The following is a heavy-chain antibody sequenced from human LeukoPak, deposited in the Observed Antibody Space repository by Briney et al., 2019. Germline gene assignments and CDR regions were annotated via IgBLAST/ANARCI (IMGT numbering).Heavy chain of an antibody. CDR3: AKGYCSSTSCYLFS. D-gene: IGHD2-2*01. V-gene: IGHV3-9*03. J-gene: IGHJ5*02. CDR1: GFTFDDYA. CDR2: ISWNSGST. Sequence: GRSLRLSCAASGFTFDDYAMHWVRQAPGKGLEWVSGISWNSGSTGYADSVKGRFTISRDNAKNSLYLQMNSLRAEDMALYYCAKGYCSSTSCYLFSWGQGTLVTVSS.